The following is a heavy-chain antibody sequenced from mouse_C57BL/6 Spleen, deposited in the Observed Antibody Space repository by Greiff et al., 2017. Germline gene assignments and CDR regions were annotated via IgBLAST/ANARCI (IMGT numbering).Heavy chain of an antibody. D-gene: IGHD3-2*02. J-gene: IGHJ2*01. CDR3: ARRGAQATIFDY. Sequence: QVHVKQSGAELVKPGASVKISCKASGYAFSSYWMNWVKQRPGKGLEWIGQIYPGDGDTNYNGKFKGKATLTADKSSSTAYMQLSSLTSEDSAVYFCARRGAQATIFDYWGQGTTLTVSS. V-gene: IGHV1-80*01. CDR1: GYAFSSYW. CDR2: IYPGDGDT.